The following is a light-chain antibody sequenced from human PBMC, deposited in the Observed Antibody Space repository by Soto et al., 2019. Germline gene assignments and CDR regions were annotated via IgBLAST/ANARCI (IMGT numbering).Light chain of an antibody. CDR3: SSYAASNNFYFV. Sequence: QSALTQPPSASGSPGQSVTISCTGTSSDVGVYNYVSWYQQYPGRAPKLMIYEVTKRPSGVPDRFSGSKSGNTASLTVSGLQAEDEADYYCSSYAASNNFYFVFGGGTQLTV. V-gene: IGLV2-8*01. CDR1: SSDVGVYNY. J-gene: IGLJ3*02. CDR2: EVT.